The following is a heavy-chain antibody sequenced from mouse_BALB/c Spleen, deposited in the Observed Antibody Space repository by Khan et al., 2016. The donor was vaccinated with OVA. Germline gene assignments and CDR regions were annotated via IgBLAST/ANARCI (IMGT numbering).Heavy chain of an antibody. D-gene: IGHD4-1*01. CDR3: ARWDNYFDY. Sequence: QVQLQQPGTELVRPGASVKLSCKTSGYTFTNYWINWVKQRPGQGLEWIGNIYPSDSYTNYNQKFKDKATLTVDKSSNTAYMQLSSPTSEDSAVFYGARWDNYFDYWGQGTTLTVSS. CDR2: IYPSDSYT. J-gene: IGHJ2*01. CDR1: GYTFTNYW. V-gene: IGHV1-69*02.